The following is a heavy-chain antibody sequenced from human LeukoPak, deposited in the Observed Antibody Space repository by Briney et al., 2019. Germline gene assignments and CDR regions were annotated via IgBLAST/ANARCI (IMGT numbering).Heavy chain of an antibody. Sequence: PGGSLRLSCAASGFTFSSYSMNWVRQAPGKGLEWVSYISSSSSTIYYADSVKGRFTISRDNANNSLYLQMNSLRAEDTAVYYCASGGRIAVAGWGQGTLVTVSS. CDR2: ISSSSSTI. D-gene: IGHD6-19*01. CDR1: GFTFSSYS. V-gene: IGHV3-48*01. CDR3: ASGGRIAVAG. J-gene: IGHJ4*02.